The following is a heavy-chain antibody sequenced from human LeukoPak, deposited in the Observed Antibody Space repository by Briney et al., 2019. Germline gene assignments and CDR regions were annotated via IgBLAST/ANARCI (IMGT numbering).Heavy chain of an antibody. V-gene: IGHV3-49*04. D-gene: IGHD2-2*02. J-gene: IGHJ4*02. CDR3: TSCSSISCYTFDFDY. CDR2: IRSKAYGGTT. CDR1: GFTFGDYA. Sequence: GGSPRLSCTASGFTFGDYAMSWGRQDPGKGLVWVGFIRSKAYGGTTEYAASVNGRSTISRDASKSIAYLQMNSLKTEDTAVYYCTSCSSISCYTFDFDYWGQGTLVTVSS.